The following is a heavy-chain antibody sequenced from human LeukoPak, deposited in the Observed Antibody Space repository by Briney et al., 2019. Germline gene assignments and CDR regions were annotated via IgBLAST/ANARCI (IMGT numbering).Heavy chain of an antibody. CDR1: GGSISSFF. V-gene: IGHV4-59*01. D-gene: IGHD1-1*01. CDR3: ARDLELERNRWNYFES. CDR2: MHYSGDT. J-gene: IGHJ4*02. Sequence: PSETLSLTCTVSGGSISSFFWSWIRQPPGKGLEWIGSMHYSGDTKYYPSLKSRVSLSIDTSKQQFSLRLSSVTAADTAVYYCARDLELERNRWNYFESWGQGTLVTVSS.